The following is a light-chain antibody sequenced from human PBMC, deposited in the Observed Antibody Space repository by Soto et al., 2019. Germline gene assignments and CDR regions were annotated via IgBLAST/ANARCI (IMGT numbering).Light chain of an antibody. V-gene: IGKV3-20*01. Sequence: EIVLTQSPGTLSLSPGERATLSCRASQSISSSYLAWHQQKPGQAPRVLIYGASSRATGIPDRFSGSGSGTDFTLTISRLEPEDFAVYFCQQYGNPRPNAFGQGTKVEI. CDR3: QQYGNPRPNA. CDR1: QSISSSY. CDR2: GAS. J-gene: IGKJ2*01.